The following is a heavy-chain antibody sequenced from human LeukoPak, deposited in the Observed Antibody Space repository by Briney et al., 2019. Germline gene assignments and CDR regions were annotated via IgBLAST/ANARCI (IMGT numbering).Heavy chain of an antibody. J-gene: IGHJ4*02. V-gene: IGHV3-21*01. D-gene: IGHD6-6*01. Sequence: GGSLRLSCAASGFNFSSYSMNWVRRAPGKGLECVSSISSSSSYIYYADSVKGRFTISRDNAKNSLYLQMNSLRAEDTAVYYCARGSLEYSSSSAPDYWGQGTLVTVSS. CDR1: GFNFSSYS. CDR2: ISSSSSYI. CDR3: ARGSLEYSSSSAPDY.